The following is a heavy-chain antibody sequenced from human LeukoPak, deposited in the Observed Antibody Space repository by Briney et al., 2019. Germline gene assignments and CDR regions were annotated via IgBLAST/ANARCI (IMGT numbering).Heavy chain of an antibody. V-gene: IGHV4-39*01. J-gene: IGHJ4*02. CDR3: ARNHTHEGYGYYFDY. CDR2: IYYSRST. CDR1: GGSISSSSYY. Sequence: SETLSLTCTVSGGSISSSSYYWGWIRQPPGKGLEWIGSIYYSRSTHYNPSLKSRVTISVDTSKKQLSLKLSSVTAADTAVYYCARNHTHEGYGYYFDYWGQGTLITVSS. D-gene: IGHD5-18*01.